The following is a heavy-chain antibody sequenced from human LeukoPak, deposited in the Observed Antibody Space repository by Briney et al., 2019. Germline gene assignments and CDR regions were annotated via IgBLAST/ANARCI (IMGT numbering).Heavy chain of an antibody. V-gene: IGHV3-30*18. CDR1: GFTFSSYG. D-gene: IGHD3-3*01. J-gene: IGHJ3*02. CDR3: AKARYDTIFGVVIPAFDI. Sequence: PGGSLRLSCAASGFTFSSYGMHWVRQAPGKGLEWVAVISYDGSNKYYADSVKGRFTISRDNSKNTLYLQMNSLRAEDTAVYYCAKARYDTIFGVVIPAFDIWGHGTMVTVSS. CDR2: ISYDGSNK.